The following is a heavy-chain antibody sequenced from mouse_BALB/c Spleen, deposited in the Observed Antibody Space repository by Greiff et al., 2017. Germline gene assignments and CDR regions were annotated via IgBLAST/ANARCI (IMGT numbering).Heavy chain of an antibody. V-gene: IGHV1-80*01. CDR1: GYAFSSSW. Sequence: QVQLQQPGAELVKPGASVKISCKASGYAFSSSWMNWVKQRPGQGLEWIGRIYPGDGDTNYNGKFKGKATLTADKSSSTAYMQLSSLTSVDSAVYFCAIPTRYYYAMDYWGQGTSVTVSS. CDR3: AIPTRYYYAMDY. J-gene: IGHJ4*01. CDR2: IYPGDGDT.